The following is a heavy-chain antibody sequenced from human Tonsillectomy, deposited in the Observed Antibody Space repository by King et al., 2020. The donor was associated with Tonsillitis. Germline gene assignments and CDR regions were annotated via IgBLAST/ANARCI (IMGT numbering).Heavy chain of an antibody. CDR3: APLAYCSSTSYNQNHSGLFDS. Sequence: SWIRQPPGKGLEWIGEINHSGSTNYNPSLKSRVTISVDTTKNQFPLKLSSVTATDTAVYYCAPLAYCSSTSYNQNHSGLFDSWGQGTLVTVSS. J-gene: IGHJ5*01. D-gene: IGHD2-2*01. V-gene: IGHV4-34*01. CDR2: INHSGST.